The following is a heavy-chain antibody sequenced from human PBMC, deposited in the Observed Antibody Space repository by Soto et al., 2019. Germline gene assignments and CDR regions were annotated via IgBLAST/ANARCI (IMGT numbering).Heavy chain of an antibody. V-gene: IGHV3-30-3*01. J-gene: IGHJ6*02. CDR1: GFTFSSYA. Sequence: GGSLRLSCAASGFTFSSYAMHWVRQAPGKGLEWVAVISYDGSNKYYADSVKGRVTISRDNSKNTLYLQMNSPRAEDTAVYYCARDRVAYSSSSRYYYGMDVWGQGTTVTVSS. D-gene: IGHD6-13*01. CDR3: ARDRVAYSSSSRYYYGMDV. CDR2: ISYDGSNK.